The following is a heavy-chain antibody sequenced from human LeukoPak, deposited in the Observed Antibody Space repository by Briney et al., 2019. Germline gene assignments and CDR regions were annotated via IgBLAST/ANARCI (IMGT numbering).Heavy chain of an antibody. CDR3: TTDPEVLGYCSSTSCSPFDY. CDR2: IKSKTDGGTT. V-gene: IGHV3-15*01. CDR1: GFTFSNAW. J-gene: IGHJ4*02. Sequence: GGSLRLSCAASGFTFSNAWMSWVRQAPGKGLEWVGRIKSKTDGGTTDYAAPAKGRFTISRDDSKNTLYPQMNSLKTEDTAVYYCTTDPEVLGYCSSTSCSPFDYWGQGTLVTVSS. D-gene: IGHD2-2*01.